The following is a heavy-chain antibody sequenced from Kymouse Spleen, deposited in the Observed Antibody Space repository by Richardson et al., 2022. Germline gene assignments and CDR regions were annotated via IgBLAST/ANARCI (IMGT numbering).Heavy chain of an antibody. CDR3: ARERIPRYGWSPHYYYYGMDV. Sequence: QVQLQESGPGLVKPSGTLSLTCAVSGGSISSSNWWSWVRQPPGKGLEWIGEIYHSGSTNYNPSLKSRVTISVDKSKNQFSLKLSSVTAADTAVYYCARERIPRYGWSPHYYYYGMDVWGQGTTVTVSS. CDR2: IYHSGST. CDR1: GGSISSSNW. J-gene: IGHJ6*02. V-gene: IGHV4-4*02. D-gene: IGHD6-19*01.